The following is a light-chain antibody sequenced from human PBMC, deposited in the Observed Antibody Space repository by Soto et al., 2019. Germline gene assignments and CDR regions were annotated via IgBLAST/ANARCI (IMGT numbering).Light chain of an antibody. J-gene: IGKJ1*01. CDR3: QHYNSYSEA. V-gene: IGKV1-5*03. Sequence: DIQMTQSPSTLSGSVGYRVTITCRASQTISSWLAWYQQKPGKAPKLLIYKASTLKGGVPSRFSGSGSGTEFTLTISSLQPDDFATYYCQHYNSYSEAFGQGTKVDI. CDR2: KAS. CDR1: QTISSW.